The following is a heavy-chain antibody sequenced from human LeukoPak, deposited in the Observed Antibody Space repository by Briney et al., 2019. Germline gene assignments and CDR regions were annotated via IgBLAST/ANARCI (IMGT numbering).Heavy chain of an antibody. Sequence: SETLSLTCSISGDSISTYYWSWIRQTPGKGLEWIGYIYYSRDTNYNPSLKSRVTISVDTSRNQFSLKLSSVTAADTAVYYCARDHRRSDYWGQGTLVTVSS. V-gene: IGHV4-59*12. CDR3: ARDHRRSDY. J-gene: IGHJ4*02. CDR2: IYYSRDT. CDR1: GDSISTYY.